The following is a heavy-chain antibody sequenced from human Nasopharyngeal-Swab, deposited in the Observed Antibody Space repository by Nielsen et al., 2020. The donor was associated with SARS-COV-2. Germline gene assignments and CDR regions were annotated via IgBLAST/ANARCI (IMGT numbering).Heavy chain of an antibody. CDR3: ARGTADYSNPSFDY. D-gene: IGHD4-11*01. J-gene: IGHJ4*02. V-gene: IGHV3-9*01. Sequence: SLKISCAASGFTFDDYAMSWVRQAPGEGLEWVSGINWNSGSKGYADSVKGRFTISRDNAKNSLYLQMNSLRSEDTALYYCARGTADYSNPSFDYWGQGTLVTVPS. CDR2: INWNSGSK. CDR1: GFTFDDYA.